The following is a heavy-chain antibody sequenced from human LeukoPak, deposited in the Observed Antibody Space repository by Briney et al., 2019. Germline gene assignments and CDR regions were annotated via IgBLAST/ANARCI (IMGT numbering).Heavy chain of an antibody. CDR2: ISGSGGAT. CDR1: GFTFSTFA. D-gene: IGHD3-3*01. Sequence: GGSPRLSCAASGFTFSTFAMSRVRQAPGKGLQWVAGISGSGGATYYAQSVQGRFSLSRENSKNILYLQMNSLRVEDTATYYCAKDSFSEYEWWVGSWGQGTLVAVSS. CDR3: AKDSFSEYEWWVGS. J-gene: IGHJ5*01. V-gene: IGHV3-23*01.